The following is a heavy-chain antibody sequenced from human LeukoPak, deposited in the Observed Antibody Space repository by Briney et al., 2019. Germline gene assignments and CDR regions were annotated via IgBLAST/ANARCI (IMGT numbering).Heavy chain of an antibody. V-gene: IGHV3-30*18. Sequence: PGGSLRLSCAASGFTFSSYAMHWVRQAPGKGLEWVAVISYDGSNKYYADSVKGRFTISRDNSKNTLYLQMNSLRAEDTAVYYCAKNDWGYSYGLSYWGQGTLVTVSS. CDR2: ISYDGSNK. J-gene: IGHJ4*02. CDR3: AKNDWGYSYGLSY. D-gene: IGHD5-18*01. CDR1: GFTFSSYA.